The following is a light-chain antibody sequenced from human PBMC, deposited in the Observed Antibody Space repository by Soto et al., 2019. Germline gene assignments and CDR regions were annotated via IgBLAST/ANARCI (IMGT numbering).Light chain of an antibody. CDR2: DAS. J-gene: IGKJ1*01. Sequence: DIQMTQSPSTLSASVGDSVPITCRASQSISSWLAWYQQKPGKAPKLLIYDASSLESGVPSRFSGSGSGTEFTLTISSLQPDEFATYYCQHYNSYSEAVGQGTKVDIK. CDR3: QHYNSYSEA. V-gene: IGKV1-5*01. CDR1: QSISSW.